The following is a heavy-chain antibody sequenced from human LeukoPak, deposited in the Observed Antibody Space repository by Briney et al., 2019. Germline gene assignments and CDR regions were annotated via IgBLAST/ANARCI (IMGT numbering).Heavy chain of an antibody. V-gene: IGHV4-34*01. Sequence: SETLSLTCAVYGGSFSTYYWSWIRQPPGKGLEWIGEISHSGSTNYNPSLKGRVTMSVDTSKNQFSLKLTSVTAADTAVYYCASVTWFGELSVDSWGQGTLVTVSS. CDR3: ASVTWFGELSVDS. J-gene: IGHJ4*02. D-gene: IGHD3-10*01. CDR2: ISHSGST. CDR1: GGSFSTYY.